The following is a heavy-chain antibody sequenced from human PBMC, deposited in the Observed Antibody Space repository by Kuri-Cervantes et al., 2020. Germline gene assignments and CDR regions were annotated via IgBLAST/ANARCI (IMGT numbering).Heavy chain of an antibody. V-gene: IGHV4-30-2*01. D-gene: IGHD5-12*01. CDR2: IYHSGST. CDR1: GGSISSGGYS. CDR3: ARSRTYSGYDYYFDY. J-gene: IGHJ4*02. Sequence: SETLSLTCTVSGGSISSGGYSWSWIRQPPGKGLEWIGYIYHSGSTYYNPSLKSRVTISVDRSKNQFSLKLSSVTAADTAVYYCARSRTYSGYDYYFDYWGQGTLVTVSS.